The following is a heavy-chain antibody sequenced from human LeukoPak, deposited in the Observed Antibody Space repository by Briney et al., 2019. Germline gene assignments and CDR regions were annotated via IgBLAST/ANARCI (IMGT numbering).Heavy chain of an antibody. Sequence: PGGSLRLPCAASGFPFSNYAMTWAHQAPGKGLEWVSTISDSGGTTYYTDSVKDRFTISRDNSKNTLYLQMNSLRAEDTAVYYCAKDYFASGSYFDYWGQGTLVTVSS. V-gene: IGHV3-23*01. CDR3: AKDYFASGSYFDY. CDR2: ISDSGGTT. D-gene: IGHD3-10*01. CDR1: GFPFSNYA. J-gene: IGHJ4*02.